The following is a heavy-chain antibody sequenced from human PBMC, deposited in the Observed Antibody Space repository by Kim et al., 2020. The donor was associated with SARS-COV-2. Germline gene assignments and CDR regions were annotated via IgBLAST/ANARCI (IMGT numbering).Heavy chain of an antibody. CDR3: ARRITIDSRSALYYYYGMDV. Sequence: SETLSLTCTVSGGSISSYYWSWIRQPPGKGLEWIGYIYYSGSTNYNPSLKSRVTISVDTSKNQFSLKLSSVTAADTAVYYCARRITIDSRSALYYYYGMDVWGQGTTVTVSS. J-gene: IGHJ6*02. D-gene: IGHD3-3*01. CDR2: IYYSGST. CDR1: GGSISSYY. V-gene: IGHV4-59*08.